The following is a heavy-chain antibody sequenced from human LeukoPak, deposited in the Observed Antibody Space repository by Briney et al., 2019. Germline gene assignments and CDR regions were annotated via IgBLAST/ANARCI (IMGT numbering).Heavy chain of an antibody. CDR3: VNSPYLYGSGAYIDY. CDR1: GFTFSSYA. CDR2: ISSNGGST. V-gene: IGHV3-64D*06. Sequence: PGGSLRLSCSASGFTFSSYAMHWVRQAPGKGPEYVSAISSNGGSTYYADSVKGRFTISRDNSKNTLYLQMSSLRAEDTAVYYCVNSPYLYGSGAYIDYWGQGTLVTVSS. D-gene: IGHD3-10*01. J-gene: IGHJ4*02.